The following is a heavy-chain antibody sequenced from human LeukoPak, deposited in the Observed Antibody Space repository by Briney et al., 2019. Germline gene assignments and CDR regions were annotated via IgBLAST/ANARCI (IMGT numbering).Heavy chain of an antibody. D-gene: IGHD6-6*01. J-gene: IGHJ4*02. Sequence: GGSLRLSCAASGFDFSNCAMSWVRQAPGMGLEWVSATTPAGAGTYYADSVKGRFTISRDNAKNTLYLHMNSLTAEDTAVYYCAKEDLSSSRYYFENWGQGALVTVSS. CDR2: TTPAGAGT. CDR3: AKEDLSSSRYYFEN. V-gene: IGHV3-23*01. CDR1: GFDFSNCA.